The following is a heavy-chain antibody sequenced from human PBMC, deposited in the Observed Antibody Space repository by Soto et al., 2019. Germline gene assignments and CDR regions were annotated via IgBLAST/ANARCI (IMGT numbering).Heavy chain of an antibody. D-gene: IGHD3-10*01. J-gene: IGHJ6*02. CDR3: ARDHRYYYGSGSYPSYYYYGMDV. Sequence: QVQLVQSGAEVKKPGSSVKVSCKASGGTFSSYTISWVRQAPGQGLEWMGRIIPILGIANYAQKFQGRVTITADKSTSTAYMELSSLRSEDTAVYYCARDHRYYYGSGSYPSYYYYGMDVWGQGTTVTVSS. CDR1: GGTFSSYT. V-gene: IGHV1-69*08. CDR2: IIPILGIA.